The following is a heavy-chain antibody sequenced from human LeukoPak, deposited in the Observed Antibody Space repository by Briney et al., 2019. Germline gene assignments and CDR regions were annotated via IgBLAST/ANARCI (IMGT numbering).Heavy chain of an antibody. D-gene: IGHD6-13*01. J-gene: IGHJ5*02. CDR3: ARGGYTTTWRKNWFDP. CDR2: IYYSGST. Sequence: SETLSLTCTVFGGSISSYYWSWIRQPPGKGLEWIGYIYYSGSTNYNPSLKSRVTISVDTSKNQFSLKLSSVTAADTAVYYCARGGYTTTWRKNWFDPWGQGILVTVSS. V-gene: IGHV4-59*12. CDR1: GGSISSYY.